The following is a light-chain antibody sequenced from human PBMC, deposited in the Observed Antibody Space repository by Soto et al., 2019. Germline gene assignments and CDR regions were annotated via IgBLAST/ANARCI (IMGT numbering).Light chain of an antibody. CDR2: DAS. CDR3: HQSDNLSPT. V-gene: IGKV1-33*01. Sequence: DIQMTQSPSSLSASVGDRVTITCQASQDVSASLNWYQQKPGRAPKLLIYDASNLETGVPSRFGGSGSATTFTFTIISLQAEDIATYYCHQSDNLSPTFGGGTKVEF. J-gene: IGKJ4*01. CDR1: QDVSAS.